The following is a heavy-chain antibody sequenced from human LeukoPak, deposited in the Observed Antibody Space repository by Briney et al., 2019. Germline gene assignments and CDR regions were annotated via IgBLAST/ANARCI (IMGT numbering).Heavy chain of an antibody. D-gene: IGHD3-9*01. J-gene: IGHJ4*02. CDR3: ARARGYFDWLLSFYFDY. V-gene: IGHV5-51*01. Sequence: GESLQISCQGSGYSFASYWIGWVRQLPGKGLEWMGIIYPGDSDTRYSPSFQGQVTISADKSISTAYLQWSSLKASDTAMYYCARARGYFDWLLSFYFDYWGQGTLVTVSS. CDR1: GYSFASYW. CDR2: IYPGDSDT.